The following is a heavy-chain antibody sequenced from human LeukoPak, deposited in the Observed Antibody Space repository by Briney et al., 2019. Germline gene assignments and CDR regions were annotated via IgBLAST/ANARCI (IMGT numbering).Heavy chain of an antibody. CDR1: GYTFTGYY. V-gene: IGHV1-2*02. CDR3: ARDLNGRAKAYDY. CDR2: INPNSGGT. Sequence: AASVKVSCKASGYTFTGYYMHWVRQAPGQGLEWMGWINPNSGGTDYAQKFQGRVTMTKDTSTNTVYMELRSLRSDDTAVYYCARDLNGRAKAYDYWGQGTLVTVSS. D-gene: IGHD1-26*01. J-gene: IGHJ4*02.